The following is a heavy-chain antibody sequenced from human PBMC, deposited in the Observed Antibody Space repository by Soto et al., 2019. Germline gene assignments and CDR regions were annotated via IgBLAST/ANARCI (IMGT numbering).Heavy chain of an antibody. Sequence: GGSLRLSCAASGFTFSSYAVSWVRQAPGKGLEWVSAISGSGGSTYYADSVKGRFTISRDNSKNTLYLQMNSLRAEDTAVYYCAKASRDIVGEMGVWAKGTTVTVSS. CDR3: AKASRDIVGEMGV. V-gene: IGHV3-23*01. CDR1: GFTFSSYA. D-gene: IGHD2-15*01. J-gene: IGHJ6*04. CDR2: ISGSGGST.